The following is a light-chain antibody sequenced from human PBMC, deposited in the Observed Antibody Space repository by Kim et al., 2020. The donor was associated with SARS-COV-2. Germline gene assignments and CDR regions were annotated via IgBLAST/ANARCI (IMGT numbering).Light chain of an antibody. CDR3: QVWDSSSDNRV. V-gene: IGLV3-21*04. CDR1: GNGSRD. CDR2: YDS. Sequence: AAGQRARMSIAGKGNGSRDVYGYRQQQSQGPVLVIYYDSDRHPGTPERFSGSDSGNTATLTISRVEAGDEADYYCQVWDSSSDNRVFGGGTQLTVL. J-gene: IGLJ3*02.